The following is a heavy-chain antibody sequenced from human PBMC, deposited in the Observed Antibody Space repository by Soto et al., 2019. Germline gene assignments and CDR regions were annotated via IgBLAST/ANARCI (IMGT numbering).Heavy chain of an antibody. CDR1: GGTFSSYA. CDR3: ARPGLSGSYYVFVY. V-gene: IGHV1-69*01. D-gene: IGHD1-26*01. J-gene: IGHJ4*02. Sequence: QVQLVQSGAEVKKPGSSVKVSCKASGGTFSSYAISWVRQAPGQGLEWMGGIIPIFGTANYAQKFQGRVTITADESTSTAYMDLSSLRSEDTAVYYCARPGLSGSYYVFVYWGQGTLVTVSS. CDR2: IIPIFGTA.